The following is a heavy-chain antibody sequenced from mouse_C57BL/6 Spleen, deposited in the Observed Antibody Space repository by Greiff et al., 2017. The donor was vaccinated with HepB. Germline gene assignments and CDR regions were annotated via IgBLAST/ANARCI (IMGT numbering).Heavy chain of an antibody. CDR3: ARSWDDGCYVYYAMDY. CDR1: GYTFTSYW. Sequence: VQLQQPGTELVKPGASVKLSCKASGYTFTSYWMHWVKQRPGQGLEWIGNINPSNGGTNYNEKFKSKATLTVDKSSSTAYMQLSSLTSEDSAVYYCARSWDDGCYVYYAMDYWGQGTSVTVSS. J-gene: IGHJ4*01. V-gene: IGHV1-53*01. CDR2: INPSNGGT. D-gene: IGHD2-3*01.